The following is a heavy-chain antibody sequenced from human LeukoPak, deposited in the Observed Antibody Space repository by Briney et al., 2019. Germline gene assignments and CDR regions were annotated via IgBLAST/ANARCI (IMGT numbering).Heavy chain of an antibody. CDR3: ARVEYSSSPVEI. Sequence: SSETLSLTCSVSGGSVSGTGYYWGWIRQPPGKGLEWIANIYETGSAYYSPSLKTRVTISLDAASNQVSLILKSVTAADTAVYYCARVEYSSSPVEIWGQGTLVTVSS. V-gene: IGHV4-39*07. J-gene: IGHJ4*02. CDR2: IYETGSA. D-gene: IGHD6-6*01. CDR1: GGSVSGTGYY.